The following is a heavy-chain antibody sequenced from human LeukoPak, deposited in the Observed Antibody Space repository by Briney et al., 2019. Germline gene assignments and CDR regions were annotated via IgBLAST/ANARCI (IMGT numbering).Heavy chain of an antibody. V-gene: IGHV4-59*01. J-gene: IGHJ4*02. D-gene: IGHD6-13*01. Sequence: PSETLSLTCTVSGGSISSYYWSWIRQPPGKGLEWIGYIYYSGSTNYNPSLKSRVTISVDTSKNQFSLKLSSVTAADTAVYYCAKGGAAAGPPSYSFDYWGQGTLVTVSS. CDR3: AKGGAAAGPPSYSFDY. CDR2: IYYSGST. CDR1: GGSISSYY.